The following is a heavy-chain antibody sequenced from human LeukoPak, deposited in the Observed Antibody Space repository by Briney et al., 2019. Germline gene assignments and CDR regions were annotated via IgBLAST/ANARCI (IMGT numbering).Heavy chain of an antibody. CDR1: GYTFTSYD. Sequence: ASVKVSCKASGYTFTSYDINWVRQATGQGLEWMGWMNPNSGNTGYARKFQGRVTMTRNTSISTAYMELSSLGSEDTAVYYCARVGGVIVNDAFDIWGQGTMVTVSS. V-gene: IGHV1-8*01. CDR2: MNPNSGNT. J-gene: IGHJ3*02. D-gene: IGHD3-16*02. CDR3: ARVGGVIVNDAFDI.